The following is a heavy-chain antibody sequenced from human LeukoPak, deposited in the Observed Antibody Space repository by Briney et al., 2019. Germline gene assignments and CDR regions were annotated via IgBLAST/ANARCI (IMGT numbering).Heavy chain of an antibody. D-gene: IGHD5-12*01. CDR1: SGSISTSNYY. J-gene: IGHJ3*02. Sequence: PSETLSLTCTVSSGSISTSNYYWGWVRQPPGKALEWIGRIYTSGSTNYNPSLKSRVTISVDTSKNQFSLKLSSVTAADTAVYYCARGYSGYDHSAFDIWGQGTMVTVSS. CDR2: IYTSGST. CDR3: ARGYSGYDHSAFDI. V-gene: IGHV4-39*07.